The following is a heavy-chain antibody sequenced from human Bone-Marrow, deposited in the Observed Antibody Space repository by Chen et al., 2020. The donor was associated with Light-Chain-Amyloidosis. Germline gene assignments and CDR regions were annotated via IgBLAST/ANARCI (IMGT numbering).Heavy chain of an antibody. V-gene: IGHV5-51*01. Sequence: NYWIGWVRQMPGKGLEWMGVIYPDDSDARYSPSFEGQVTISADKSITTAYLQWRSLKASDTAMYYCARRRDGYNFDSWGQGTLVTVSS. CDR2: IYPDDSDA. CDR3: ARRRDGYNFDS. J-gene: IGHJ4*02. D-gene: IGHD5-12*01. CDR1: NYW.